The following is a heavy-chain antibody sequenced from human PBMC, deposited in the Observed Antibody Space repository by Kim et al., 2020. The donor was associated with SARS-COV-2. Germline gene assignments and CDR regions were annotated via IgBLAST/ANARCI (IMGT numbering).Heavy chain of an antibody. CDR3: ARDSADGTYYFDY. Sequence: GGSLRLSCAASGFSFNSYEMNWVRQAPGKGLEWVSYITNSGSTINYADSVKGRFTISRDNAKNSLYLQMNSLRAEDTAIYYCARDSADGTYYFDYWGQGTLVTVSS. CDR2: ITNSGSTI. J-gene: IGHJ4*02. D-gene: IGHD1-26*01. V-gene: IGHV3-48*03. CDR1: GFSFNSYE.